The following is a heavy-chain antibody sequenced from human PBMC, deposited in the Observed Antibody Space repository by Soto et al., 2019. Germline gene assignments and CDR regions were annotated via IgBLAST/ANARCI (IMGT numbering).Heavy chain of an antibody. CDR1: GYTFTSYG. Sequence: QVQLVQSGAEVKKPGASVKVSCKASGYTFTSYGISWVRQAPGQGLEWMGWISAYNGNTNYAQKLQGRVTMTTDTSPGTAYMGLRTLRSDDPAVYYFARGNPPEVTKYWGQGTLVTVSS. CDR2: ISAYNGNT. J-gene: IGHJ4*02. CDR3: ARGNPPEVTKY. D-gene: IGHD3-3*01. V-gene: IGHV1-18*01.